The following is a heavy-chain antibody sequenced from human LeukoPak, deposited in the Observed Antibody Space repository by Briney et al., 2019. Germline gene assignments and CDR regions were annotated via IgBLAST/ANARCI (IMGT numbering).Heavy chain of an antibody. CDR1: GFIFSDYY. Sequence: GGSLRLSCAASGFIFSDYYMSWIRQAPGKGLEWVSAISGSGGSTYYADSVKGRFTISRDNSKNTLYLQMNSLRAEDTAVYYCAKHRGDSSGYYYTWGQGTLVTVSS. J-gene: IGHJ5*02. V-gene: IGHV3-23*01. D-gene: IGHD3-22*01. CDR3: AKHRGDSSGYYYT. CDR2: ISGSGGST.